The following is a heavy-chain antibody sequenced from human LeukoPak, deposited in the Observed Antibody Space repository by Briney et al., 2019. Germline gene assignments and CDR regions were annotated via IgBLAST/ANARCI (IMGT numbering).Heavy chain of an antibody. D-gene: IGHD1-26*01. CDR2: ISGSGGST. J-gene: IGHJ4*02. CDR3: AKVGGSYSSLYYFDY. Sequence: GGSLRLSCAASGFTISSYAMSWVRQAPGKGLEWVSGISGSGGSTYSADSVKGRFTISRDNSKNTLYLQMNSLRAEDTAVYYCAKVGGSYSSLYYFDYWGQGTLVTVSS. V-gene: IGHV3-23*01. CDR1: GFTISSYA.